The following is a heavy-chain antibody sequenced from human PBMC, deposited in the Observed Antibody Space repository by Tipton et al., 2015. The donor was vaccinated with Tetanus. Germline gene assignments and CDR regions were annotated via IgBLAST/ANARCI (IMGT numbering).Heavy chain of an antibody. CDR2: ISNGNT. D-gene: IGHD5-24*01. CDR3: ARGITDGYNRRFDY. CDR1: GASINAGGYL. Sequence: TLSLTCNVSGASINAGGYLWSWVRQPPGKGLEWIGHISNGNTDYTPSLRSRVTLSVDTSKNQFSLKLRSVTAADTGVYFCARGITDGYNRRFDYWGQGTLVAVSP. V-gene: IGHV4-61*09. J-gene: IGHJ4*02.